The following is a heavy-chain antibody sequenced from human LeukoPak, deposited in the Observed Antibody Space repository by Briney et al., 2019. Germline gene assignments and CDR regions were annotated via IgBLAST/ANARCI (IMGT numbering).Heavy chain of an antibody. CDR3: IKGILAPV. Sequence: GGSLRLSCAASGFTFSNAWMSWVRQAPGKGLEWVGRIKGQTDGGTTVYAAPVKGRFTISRDDSRNTLYLQMNSLKIEDSAVYYCIKGILAPVWGQGTTVTVSS. J-gene: IGHJ6*02. V-gene: IGHV3-15*01. CDR2: IKGQTDGGTT. D-gene: IGHD2-8*02. CDR1: GFTFSNAW.